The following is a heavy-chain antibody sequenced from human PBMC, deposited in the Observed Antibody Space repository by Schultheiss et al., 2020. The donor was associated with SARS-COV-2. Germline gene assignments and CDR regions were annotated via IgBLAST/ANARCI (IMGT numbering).Heavy chain of an antibody. V-gene: IGHV3-33*01. Sequence: GGSLRLSCVASGFTFRNYGMHWVRQAPGKGLEWVALIWNDGSNQNYADSVKGRFIVSRDNSKTTLSLQMNSLRADDTAVYYCAREFFRSTTYYDILTGYSKMYDYWGQGGLITVSS. D-gene: IGHD3-9*01. J-gene: IGHJ4*02. CDR1: GFTFRNYG. CDR2: IWNDGSNQ. CDR3: AREFFRSTTYYDILTGYSKMYDY.